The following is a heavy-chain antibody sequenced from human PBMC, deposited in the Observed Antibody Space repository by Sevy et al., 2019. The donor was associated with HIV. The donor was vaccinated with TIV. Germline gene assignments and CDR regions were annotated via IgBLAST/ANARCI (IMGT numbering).Heavy chain of an antibody. CDR1: GFTFSSYD. V-gene: IGHV3-23*01. CDR3: ARGDSVFDI. J-gene: IGHJ3*02. D-gene: IGHD3-16*01. Sequence: GGSLRLSCAASGFTFSSYDMSWVRQAPGKGLEWVSLSSGSDGSTYYADSVKGRLTISRDSSKNTLYLQMNSLRVEDTAVYYIARGDSVFDIWGQGTMVTVSS. CDR2: SSGSDGST.